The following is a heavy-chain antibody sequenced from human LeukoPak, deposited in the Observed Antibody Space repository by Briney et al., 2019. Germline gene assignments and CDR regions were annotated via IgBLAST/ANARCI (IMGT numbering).Heavy chain of an antibody. Sequence: SVNVSCKASGGTFSSYAISWVRQAPGQGLEWIGGIIAIFFTANYAQKFQGRVTITADESTSTAYMELSSLRSEDTAVYYCASAPSSNDYGDYPDYWGQGTLVTVSS. D-gene: IGHD4-17*01. CDR1: GGTFSSYA. CDR3: ASAPSSNDYGDYPDY. J-gene: IGHJ4*02. CDR2: IIAIFFTA. V-gene: IGHV1-69*13.